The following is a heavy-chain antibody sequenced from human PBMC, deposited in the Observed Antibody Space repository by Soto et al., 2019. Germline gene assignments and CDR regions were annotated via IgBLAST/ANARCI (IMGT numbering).Heavy chain of an antibody. Sequence: QVTLKEAGPTLLKPTQTLTLTCTFSGFSLSTSGMGVGWIRQPPGKALEWLALIYWDDDRRHSPSLKSRLTITXDXSXNXXVLTMTNMDPVDTATYYCARRYYDTLTGLPYYFDSWGQGTLVTVSS. CDR1: GFSLSTSGMG. D-gene: IGHD3-9*01. V-gene: IGHV2-5*02. CDR2: IYWDDDR. CDR3: ARRYYDTLTGLPYYFDS. J-gene: IGHJ4*02.